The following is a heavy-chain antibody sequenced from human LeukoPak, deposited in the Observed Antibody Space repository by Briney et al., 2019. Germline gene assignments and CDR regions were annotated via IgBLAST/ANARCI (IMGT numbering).Heavy chain of an antibody. V-gene: IGHV3-23*01. Sequence: GGSLRLSCAASGFTFSSYALSWVRQAPGKGREWVAAISCSGGSTYYADSVKGRFTISRDKSKNTLNLQMNSLRAEDTAVYYCGRLTVPVNYYDCYYCMYVWGQGTTVTVSS. D-gene: IGHD4-11*01. CDR2: ISCSGGST. CDR1: GFTFSSYA. CDR3: GRLTVPVNYYDCYYCMYV. J-gene: IGHJ6*02.